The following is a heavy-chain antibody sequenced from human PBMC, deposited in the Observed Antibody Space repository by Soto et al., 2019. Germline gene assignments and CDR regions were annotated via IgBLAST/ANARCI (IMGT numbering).Heavy chain of an antibody. V-gene: IGHV1-69*01. CDR2: ITPIFGTA. Sequence: QVQLLQSGAEMKKPGSSVKVSCKASGGTFSSSAFSWVRQAPGQGLEWMGGITPIFGTAIYARKLQGRVTITADESTSTAYMELSSLRSEETAVYYCARSEAVRSEAGATVVGPHNWFDPWGQGTMVTVSS. CDR3: ARSEAVRSEAGATVVGPHNWFDP. J-gene: IGHJ5*02. D-gene: IGHD1-26*01. CDR1: GGTFSSSA.